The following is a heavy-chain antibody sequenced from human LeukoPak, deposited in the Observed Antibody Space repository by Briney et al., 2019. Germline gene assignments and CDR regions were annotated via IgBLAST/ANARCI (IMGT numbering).Heavy chain of an antibody. J-gene: IGHJ6*02. CDR3: AREGKENYGMDV. Sequence: GGSLSLSCAASGFTFSSYEMNWVRQAPGKGLEWVSYISSSGSTIYYADSVKGRFAISRDNAKNSLYLQMNSLRAEDTAVYYCAREGKENYGMDVWGQGTTVTVSS. V-gene: IGHV3-48*03. CDR1: GFTFSSYE. CDR2: ISSSGSTI.